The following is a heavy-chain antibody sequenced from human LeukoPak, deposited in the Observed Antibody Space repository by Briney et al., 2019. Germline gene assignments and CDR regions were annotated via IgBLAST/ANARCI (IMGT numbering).Heavy chain of an antibody. CDR2: ISSNGGST. Sequence: GGSLRLSCSASGFTFSSYAMHWVRQAPGKGLEYVSAISSNGGSTYYADSVKGRFTISRDNSKNTLYLQMSSLRAEDTAVYYCVKGMEDYDILTGVLDVWGQGPTVTVSS. CDR1: GFTFSSYA. D-gene: IGHD3-9*01. CDR3: VKGMEDYDILTGVLDV. J-gene: IGHJ6*02. V-gene: IGHV3-64D*06.